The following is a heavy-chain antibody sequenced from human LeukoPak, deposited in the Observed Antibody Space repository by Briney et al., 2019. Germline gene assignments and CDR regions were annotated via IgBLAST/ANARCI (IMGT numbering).Heavy chain of an antibody. CDR2: IKEDGSEQ. J-gene: IGHJ4*02. CDR1: GFSFSRYW. V-gene: IGHV3-7*01. Sequence: GGSLRLSCVASGFSFSRYWMSWVRQAPGKGLELVANIKEDGSEQYYADSLKGRFTISRDNVKNSLYLHINSLRAEDTAVYYCARDSFETDIDYWGQGTLVTVSS. CDR3: ARDSFETDIDY. D-gene: IGHD1-14*01.